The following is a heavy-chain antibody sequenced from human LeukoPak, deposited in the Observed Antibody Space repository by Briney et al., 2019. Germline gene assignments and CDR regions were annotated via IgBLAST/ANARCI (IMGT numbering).Heavy chain of an antibody. CDR1: GGSISSYY. CDR3: ARERHYYDSSGLGYYFDY. D-gene: IGHD3-22*01. CDR2: IYYSGST. J-gene: IGHJ4*02. V-gene: IGHV4-59*12. Sequence: PSQTLSLTCTVSGGSISSYYWSWIRQPPGKGLEWIGYIYYSGSTNYNPSLKSRVTISVDTPKNQFSLKLSSVTAADTAVYYCARERHYYDSSGLGYYFDYWGQGTLVTVSS.